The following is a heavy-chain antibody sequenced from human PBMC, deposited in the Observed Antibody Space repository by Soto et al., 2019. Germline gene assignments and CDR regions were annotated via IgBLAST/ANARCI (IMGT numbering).Heavy chain of an antibody. CDR2: IYHSGST. CDR1: GGSMSSGTYS. CDR3: ARDRSGHFDY. Sequence: PSETLSLTCAVSGGSMSSGTYSWSWIRQPPGKGLEWIGYIYHSGSTYYNPSLKSRVTISVDRSKNQFSLKMNSVTAADTAVYYCARDRSGHFDYWGQGTLVTVSS. J-gene: IGHJ4*02. D-gene: IGHD7-27*01. V-gene: IGHV4-30-2*01.